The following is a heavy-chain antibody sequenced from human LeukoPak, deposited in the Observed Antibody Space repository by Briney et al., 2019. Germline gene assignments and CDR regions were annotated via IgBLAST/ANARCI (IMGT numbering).Heavy chain of an antibody. CDR2: IYLGDSDI. CDR3: ARRPYCSSTICFGGDLFDY. J-gene: IGHJ4*02. Sequence: GESLKISCKASGYSLINHWIGWVRQVPGKGLEWMGIIYLGDSDIRYSPSFHGQVTISVDKSISTAYLQWSSLKASDTAMYYCARRPYCSSTICFGGDLFDYWGQGTLVTVSS. CDR1: GYSLINHW. D-gene: IGHD2-2*01. V-gene: IGHV5-51*01.